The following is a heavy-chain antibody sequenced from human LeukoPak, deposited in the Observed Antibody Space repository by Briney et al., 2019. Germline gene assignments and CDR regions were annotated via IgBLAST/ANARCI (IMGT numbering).Heavy chain of an antibody. CDR1: GGTFSSYA. V-gene: IGHV1-18*01. D-gene: IGHD3-10*01. Sequence: ASVKVSCKASGGTFSSYAISWVRQAPGQGLEWMGWISAYNGNTNYAQKLQGRVTMTTDTSTSTAYMELRSLRSDDTAVYYCARGRGYGSGSYSEKPFDYWGQGTLVTVSS. CDR2: ISAYNGNT. CDR3: ARGRGYGSGSYSEKPFDY. J-gene: IGHJ4*02.